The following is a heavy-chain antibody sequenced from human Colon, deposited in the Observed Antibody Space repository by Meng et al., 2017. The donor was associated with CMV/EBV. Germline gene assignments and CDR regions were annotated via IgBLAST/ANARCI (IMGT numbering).Heavy chain of an antibody. Sequence: GESLKISCSASGFPLSDYYIMWIRQAPGKGLEWVSSISSSSRNIYYADSVRGRFTISRDNAKNSLYLLMNNLIADDTAVYYCARGYDSARALYYDGMDVWGQGTTVTVSS. J-gene: IGHJ6*02. CDR3: ARGYDSARALYYDGMDV. CDR2: ISSSSRNI. CDR1: GFPLSDYY. D-gene: IGHD5-12*01. V-gene: IGHV3-21*01.